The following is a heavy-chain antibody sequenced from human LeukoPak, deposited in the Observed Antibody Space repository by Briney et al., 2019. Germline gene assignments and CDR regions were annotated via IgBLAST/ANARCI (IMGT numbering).Heavy chain of an antibody. CDR1: GYTFTGYY. CDR3: ARAGYKDWVAAAGSTRYYGMDV. J-gene: IGHJ6*02. D-gene: IGHD6-13*01. Sequence: ASVKVSCKASGYTFTGYYMHWVRQAPGQGLEWMGWISAYNGNTNYAQKLQGRVTMTTDTSTSTAYMELRSLRSDDTAVYYCARAGYKDWVAAAGSTRYYGMDVWGQGTTVTVSS. CDR2: ISAYNGNT. V-gene: IGHV1-18*04.